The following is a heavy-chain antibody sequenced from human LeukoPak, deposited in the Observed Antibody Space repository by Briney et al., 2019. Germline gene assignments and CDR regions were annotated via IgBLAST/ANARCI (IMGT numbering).Heavy chain of an antibody. CDR3: AGLSITIFGVADY. V-gene: IGHV4-39*07. Sequence: RTSETLSLTCTVSGGSISSSSYYWGWIRQPPGKGLEWIGSIYYSGSTYYNPSLKSRVTISVDTSKSQFSLRLSSVTAADTAVYYCAGLSITIFGVADYWGQGTLVTVSS. J-gene: IGHJ4*02. CDR2: IYYSGST. CDR1: GGSISSSSYY. D-gene: IGHD3-3*01.